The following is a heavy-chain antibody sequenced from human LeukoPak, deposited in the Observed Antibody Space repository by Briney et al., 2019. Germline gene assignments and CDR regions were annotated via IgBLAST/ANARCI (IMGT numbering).Heavy chain of an antibody. V-gene: IGHV3-30*04. Sequence: GRSLRLSCAASGFTFSSYAMHWVRQAPGKGLEWVAVISYDGSNKYYADSVKGRFTISRDNSKNTLYLQMNSLRAEDTAVYYCARLRGDEASDYWGQGTLVPSPQ. CDR1: GFTFSSYA. CDR3: ARLRGDEASDY. D-gene: IGHD5-12*01. J-gene: IGHJ4*02. CDR2: ISYDGSNK.